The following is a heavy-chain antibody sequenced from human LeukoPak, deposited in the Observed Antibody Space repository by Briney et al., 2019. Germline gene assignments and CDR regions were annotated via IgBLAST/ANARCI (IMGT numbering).Heavy chain of an antibody. CDR2: ISGSSYSI. Sequence: PGGSLRLSCAASGITVSNNFLSWVRQAPGKGLEWVSSISGSSYSIYYADSVKGRFTISRDNAKNSLYLQMNSLTAEDTAVYYCARSEGRPFDIWGQGTMVTVSS. CDR3: ARSEGRPFDI. D-gene: IGHD6-6*01. V-gene: IGHV3-21*01. CDR1: GITVSNNF. J-gene: IGHJ3*02.